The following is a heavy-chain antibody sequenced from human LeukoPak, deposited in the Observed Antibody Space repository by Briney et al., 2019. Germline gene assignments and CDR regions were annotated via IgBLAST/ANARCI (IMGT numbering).Heavy chain of an antibody. D-gene: IGHD6-19*01. J-gene: IGHJ4*02. Sequence: GGSLRLSCAASGFTFSYYAMAWVRQAPGKGLEWVSVISNRGDTTYYADSVKGRFTISRDNSKNTLFLQTNSLRAEDTAIYFCVKERRRTDGWYAFDYWGQGTLVTVSS. CDR1: GFTFSYYA. V-gene: IGHV3-23*01. CDR2: ISNRGDTT. CDR3: VKERRRTDGWYAFDY.